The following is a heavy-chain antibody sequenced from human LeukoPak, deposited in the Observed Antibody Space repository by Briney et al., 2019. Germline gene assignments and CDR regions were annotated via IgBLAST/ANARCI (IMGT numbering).Heavy chain of an antibody. CDR1: GYTFTSYD. V-gene: IGHV1-8*01. Sequence: GASVKVSCKASGYTFTSYDISWVRQAAGQGLEWMGWMNPNSGDTDYAQKFQGRVTMTRNTSITTAYMELSSLRSEDTAVYYCAKRGSNYGDFDSWGQGTLVTVSS. CDR2: MNPNSGDT. D-gene: IGHD5-18*01. CDR3: AKRGSNYGDFDS. J-gene: IGHJ4*02.